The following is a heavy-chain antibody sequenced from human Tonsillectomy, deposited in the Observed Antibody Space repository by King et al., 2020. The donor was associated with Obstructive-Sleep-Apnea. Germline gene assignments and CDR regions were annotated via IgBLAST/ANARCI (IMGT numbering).Heavy chain of an antibody. D-gene: IGHD3-22*01. CDR2: IYYSGST. CDR3: AGAYTGKIYDSSGYYSVTYFDY. CDR1: GGSISSYY. Sequence: QLQESGPGLVKPSETLSLTCTVSGGSISSYYWSWIRQPPGKGLEWIGYIYYSGSTNYNPSLKSRVTISVDTSKNQFSLKLSSVTAADTAVYYCAGAYTGKIYDSSGYYSVTYFDYWGKGTLVTVSS. J-gene: IGHJ4*02. V-gene: IGHV4-59*01.